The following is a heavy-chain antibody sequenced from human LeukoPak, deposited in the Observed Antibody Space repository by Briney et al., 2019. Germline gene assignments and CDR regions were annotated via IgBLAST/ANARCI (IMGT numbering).Heavy chain of an antibody. J-gene: IGHJ4*02. CDR3: ARELLYYYGSGSYFGY. D-gene: IGHD3-10*01. CDR1: GYTFTGYY. Sequence: ASVKVSCKASGYTFTGYYMHWVRQAPGQGLEWMGGIIPIFGTANYAQKFQGRVTVTADESTSTAYMELSSLRSEDTAVYYCARELLYYYGSGSYFGYWGQGTLVTVSS. V-gene: IGHV1-69*13. CDR2: IIPIFGTA.